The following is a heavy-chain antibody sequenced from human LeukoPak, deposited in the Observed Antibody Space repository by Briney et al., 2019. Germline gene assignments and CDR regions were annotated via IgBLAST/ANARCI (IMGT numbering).Heavy chain of an antibody. CDR3: ARRGGSTIFGVGGGTGTNYFDY. D-gene: IGHD3-3*01. CDR1: GYSISSGYY. CDR2: IYHSGST. J-gene: IGHJ4*02. V-gene: IGHV4-38-2*02. Sequence: SETLSLTCTVSGYSISSGYYWGWIRQPPGKGLEWIGSIYHSGSTYYNPSLKSRVTISVDTSKNQFSLKLSSVTAADTAVYYCARRGGSTIFGVGGGTGTNYFDYWGQGTLVTVSS.